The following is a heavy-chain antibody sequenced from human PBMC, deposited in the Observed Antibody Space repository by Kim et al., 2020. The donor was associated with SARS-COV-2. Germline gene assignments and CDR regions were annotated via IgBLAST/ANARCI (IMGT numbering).Heavy chain of an antibody. CDR3: AGKKLGQNSFDD. V-gene: IGHV3-9*02. D-gene: IGHD7-27*01. CDR2: TGWNSRGI. CDR1: GFSSEDYA. Sequence: GGSLRLSCAASGFSSEDYAMHWVRQTPGKCLEWVSGTGWNSRGIVYADSLKGRFTISRDNATNSRYLQMNSLIAEDTALYYWAGKKLGQNSFDDWCPG. J-gene: IGHJ4*02.